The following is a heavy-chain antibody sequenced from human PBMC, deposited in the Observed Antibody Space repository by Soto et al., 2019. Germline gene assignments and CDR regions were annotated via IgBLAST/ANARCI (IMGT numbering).Heavy chain of an antibody. CDR3: ASSRHSGAMAWYYYGIDV. D-gene: IGHD2-21*01. V-gene: IGHV4-31*03. CDR2: IYYSGST. CDR1: GGSISSGGYN. Sequence: QVQLQESGPGLAKPSQTLSLTCTVSGGSISSGGYNWSWIRQHPGKGLEWIGYIYYSGSTYYNPSLKSRVTISVDTSTNQFSLKLSSVTAADTAVYYCASSRHSGAMAWYYYGIDVWGQGTTVTVSS. J-gene: IGHJ6*02.